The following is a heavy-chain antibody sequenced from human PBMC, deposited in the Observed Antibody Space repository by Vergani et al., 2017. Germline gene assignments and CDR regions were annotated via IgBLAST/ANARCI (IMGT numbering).Heavy chain of an antibody. CDR1: GGSISSGGYY. J-gene: IGHJ4*02. CDR3: ARATVVVPAASLDY. Sequence: QVQLQESGPGLVKPSQTLSLTCTVSGGSISSGGYYWSWIRQHPGKGLEWIGYIYYSGSTYYNPSLKSLVTISVDTSKNQFSLKLGFVAAADTAVYYCARATVVVPAASLDYWGQGTLVTVSS. V-gene: IGHV4-31*01. D-gene: IGHD2-2*01. CDR2: IYYSGST.